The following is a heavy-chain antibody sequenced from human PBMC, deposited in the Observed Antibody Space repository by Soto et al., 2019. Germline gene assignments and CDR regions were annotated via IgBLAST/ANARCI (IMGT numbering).Heavy chain of an antibody. V-gene: IGHV3-23*01. D-gene: IGHD3-10*01. J-gene: IGHJ6*02. CDR2: LDGAGGST. Sequence: LRLSCLASGFTFSDYAMTWVRHVPGRGLEWVASLDGAGGSTYYADSVRGRFTISRDNSQNTLFLQMKRLTVDDTAIYYCAAPRDEYGSGVSWFTYGMDIWGQGTTVTVSS. CDR3: AAPRDEYGSGVSWFTYGMDI. CDR1: GFTFSDYA.